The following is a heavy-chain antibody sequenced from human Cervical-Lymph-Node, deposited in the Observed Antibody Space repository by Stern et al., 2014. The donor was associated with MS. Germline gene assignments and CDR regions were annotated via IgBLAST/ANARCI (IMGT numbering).Heavy chain of an antibody. CDR1: GGSISSSGFF. CDR2: ISYSGST. D-gene: IGHD1-1*01. Sequence: QLQLQESGPGLVKPSETLSLTCTVSGGSISSSGFFWGWIRQPPGKGLEWVGTISYSGSTYYNLSLKSRVTVSADPAQDKFSLKLSSVTAADTAVYYCARQGGRYSPKNWGQGTLVTVSS. J-gene: IGHJ4*02. V-gene: IGHV4-39*01. CDR3: ARQGGRYSPKN.